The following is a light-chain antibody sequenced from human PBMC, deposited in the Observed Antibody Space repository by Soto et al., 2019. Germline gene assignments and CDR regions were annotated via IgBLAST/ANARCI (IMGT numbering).Light chain of an antibody. CDR2: SNN. CDR3: AAWDDSLNGHVV. CDR1: SSNIGSNT. Sequence: QSVLTQPPSASGTPGQRVTISCSGSSSNIGSNTVNWYQQLPGTAPKLLIYSNNQRPSGDPDRFSGSKSCSSASLAISGLQFEDEADYYCAAWDDSLNGHVVFGGGTKLTVL. V-gene: IGLV1-44*01. J-gene: IGLJ2*01.